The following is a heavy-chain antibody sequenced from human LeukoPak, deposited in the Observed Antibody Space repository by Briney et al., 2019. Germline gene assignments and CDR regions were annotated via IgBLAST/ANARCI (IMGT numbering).Heavy chain of an antibody. D-gene: IGHD3-3*01. CDR3: ARDAYDFWSGYSDY. CDR2: IYTSGST. Sequence: SQTLSLTCTVSGGSISSGSYYWSWIRQPAGKGLEWIGRIYTSGSTNYNPSLKSRVTISVDTSKNQFSLKLSSVTAADTAVYYCARDAYDFWSGYSDYWGQGTLVTVSS. CDR1: GGSISSGSYY. V-gene: IGHV4-61*02. J-gene: IGHJ4*02.